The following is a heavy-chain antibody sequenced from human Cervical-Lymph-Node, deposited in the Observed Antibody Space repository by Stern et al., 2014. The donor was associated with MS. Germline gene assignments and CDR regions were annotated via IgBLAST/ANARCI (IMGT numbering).Heavy chain of an antibody. CDR2: MNPNNANT. D-gene: IGHD5-18*01. CDR1: GYTFISYD. J-gene: IGHJ6*02. V-gene: IGHV1-8*01. CDR3: VRGGFSYGYGLDA. Sequence: QVQLVQSGSQVRKPGASVKVSCQASGYTFISYDIFWVRPATGQGLEWSGWMNPNNANTGHAQKFQGRVTMTRNISISTAYMELSSLRSDDTAVYYCVRGGFSYGYGLDAWGQGTAVIVSS.